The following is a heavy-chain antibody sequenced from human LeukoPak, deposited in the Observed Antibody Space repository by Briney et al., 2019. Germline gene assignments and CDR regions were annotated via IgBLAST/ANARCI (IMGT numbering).Heavy chain of an antibody. CDR3: ARDLLYYGSGRFPPNDY. J-gene: IGHJ4*02. CDR1: GFTFSDYY. D-gene: IGHD3-10*01. CDR2: ISSSGSTI. V-gene: IGHV3-11*04. Sequence: GGSLRLSCAASGFTFSDYYMSWIRQSPGKGLEWVSYISSSGSTIYYADSVKGRFTISRDNAKNSLYLQMNSLRAEDTAVYYCARDLLYYGSGRFPPNDYWGQGTLVTVSS.